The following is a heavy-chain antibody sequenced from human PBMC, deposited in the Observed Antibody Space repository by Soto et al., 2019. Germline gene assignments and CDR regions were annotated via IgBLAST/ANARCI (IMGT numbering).Heavy chain of an antibody. J-gene: IGHJ5*02. CDR3: ARGTGEMNNWFDP. CDR1: GGSFSGYY. CDR2: INHSGST. Sequence: QVPLQQWGAGLLKPSETLSLTCAVYGGSFSGYYWSWIRQPPGKGLEWIGEINHSGSTNYNPSLKSRVTISVDTSKNQFSLKLSSVTAADTAVYYCARGTGEMNNWFDPWGQGTLVTVSS. V-gene: IGHV4-34*01.